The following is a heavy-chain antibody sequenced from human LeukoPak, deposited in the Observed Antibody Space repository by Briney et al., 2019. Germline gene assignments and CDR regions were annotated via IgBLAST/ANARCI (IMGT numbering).Heavy chain of an antibody. V-gene: IGHV1-2*02. D-gene: IGHD2-21*02. J-gene: IGHJ2*01. CDR2: INPNSGGA. CDR1: GYTFTGYY. Sequence: GASVKVSCKASGYTFTGYYMHWVRQAPGQGLEWMGWINPNSGGANYAQKFQGRVTMTRDTSISTAYMELSRLRSDDTAVYYCARERASDSNWYFDLWGRGALVTVSS. CDR3: ARERASDSNWYFDL.